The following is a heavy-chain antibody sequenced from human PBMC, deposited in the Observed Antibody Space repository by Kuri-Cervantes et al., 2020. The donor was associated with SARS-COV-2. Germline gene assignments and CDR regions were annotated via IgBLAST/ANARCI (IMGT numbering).Heavy chain of an antibody. D-gene: IGHD5-18*01. V-gene: IGHV3-43*01. CDR2: INWDGTTT. CDR1: GFTFRHYT. CDR3: AKGDWGYSNGFGAFDI. Sequence: GGSLRLSCATSGFTFRHYTMQWVRQAPGKGLEWVSLINWDGTTTSYADSVKGRFSISRDNSKDSLYLQMDSLKIDDTALYYCAKGDWGYSNGFGAFDIWGQGTVVTVSS. J-gene: IGHJ3*02.